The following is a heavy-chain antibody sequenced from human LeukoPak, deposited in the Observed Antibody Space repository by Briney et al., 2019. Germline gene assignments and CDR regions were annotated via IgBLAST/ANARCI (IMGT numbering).Heavy chain of an antibody. J-gene: IGHJ4*02. V-gene: IGHV3-49*04. CDR3: TRFYSESSSWALDY. CDR1: GFSFGDYT. D-gene: IGHD6-13*01. CDR2: IRSKAYGGTT. Sequence: GGSLRLSCTVSGFSFGDYTMSWVRPAPGKGLEWVGFIRSKAYGGTTEYAASVKGRFTISRDDSKTIAYLQMNSLKTEDTAVYYCTRFYSESSSWALDYWGQGTLVTVSS.